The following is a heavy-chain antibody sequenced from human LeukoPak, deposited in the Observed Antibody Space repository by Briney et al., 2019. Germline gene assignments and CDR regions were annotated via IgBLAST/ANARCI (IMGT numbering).Heavy chain of an antibody. CDR2: IYYSGST. CDR3: ARDRAAFDI. CDR1: GRSISSYY. J-gene: IGHJ3*02. V-gene: IGHV4-59*01. Sequence: SETLSLTCTVSGRSISSYYWSWIRQPPGKGLEWIGYIYYSGSTNYNPSLKSRVTISVDTSKNQFSLKLSSVTAADTAVYYCARDRAAFDIWGQGTMVTVSS.